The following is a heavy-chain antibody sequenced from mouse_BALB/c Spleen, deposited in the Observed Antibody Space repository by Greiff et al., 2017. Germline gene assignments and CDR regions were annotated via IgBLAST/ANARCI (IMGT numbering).Heavy chain of an antibody. D-gene: IGHD2-14*01. J-gene: IGHJ4*01. V-gene: IGHV6-6*02. CDR1: GFTFSNYW. CDR2: IRLKSNNYAT. CDR3: TRDYRYPYYAMDY. Sequence: EVKLVESGGGLVQPGGSMKLSCVASGFTFSNYWMNWVRQSPEKGLEWVAEIRLKSNNYATHYAESVKGRFTISRDDSKSSVYLQMNNLRAEDTGIYYCTRDYRYPYYAMDYWGQGTSVTVSS.